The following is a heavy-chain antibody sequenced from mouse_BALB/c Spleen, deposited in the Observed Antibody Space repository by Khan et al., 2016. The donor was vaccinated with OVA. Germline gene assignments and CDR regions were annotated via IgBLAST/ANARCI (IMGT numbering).Heavy chain of an antibody. CDR2: IWAGGGT. V-gene: IGHV2-6-4*01. J-gene: IGHJ4*01. CDR3: ARADYKYGGYDAMDF. CDR1: GFSLSRYN. Sequence: QVQLKESGPGLAAPSQSLSITCTVSGFSLSRYNIHWVRQPPGKGLEWLGMIWAGGGTDYNSTLKSRLNISKDNSKSQVFLKMNSLQTDDTAMYYCARADYKYGGYDAMDFWGQGTSVTVSS. D-gene: IGHD2-14*01.